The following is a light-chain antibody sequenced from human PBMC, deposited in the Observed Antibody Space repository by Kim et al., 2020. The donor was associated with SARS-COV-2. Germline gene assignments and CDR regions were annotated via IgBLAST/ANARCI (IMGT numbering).Light chain of an antibody. V-gene: IGLV1-36*01. J-gene: IGLJ3*02. CDR1: SSNMGNNA. CDR3: AAWDDSLNGPV. Sequence: RQRVAISCSGSSSNMGNNAVNWYQQLPGKAPKLLIYYDDLLPSGVSDRFSGSKSGTSASLAISGLQSEDEADYYCAAWDDSLNGPVFGGGTKLTVL. CDR2: YDD.